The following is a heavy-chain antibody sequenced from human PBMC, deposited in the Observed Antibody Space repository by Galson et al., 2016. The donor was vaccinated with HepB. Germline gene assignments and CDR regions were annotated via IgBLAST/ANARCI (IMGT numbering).Heavy chain of an antibody. CDR2: IIPIFGTA. V-gene: IGHV1-69*06. D-gene: IGHD3-3*01. J-gene: IGHJ6*02. CDR3: ASPYYDFWGGYYPSYYYYGMDV. CDR1: GGTFSSYA. Sequence: SVKVSCKASGGTFSSYAISWVRQAPGQGLEWMGGIIPIFGTANYAQKSQGRVTITAVKSTSTAYMELSSLRSEDTAVYYCASPYYDFWGGYYPSYYYYGMDVWGQGTTVTVSS.